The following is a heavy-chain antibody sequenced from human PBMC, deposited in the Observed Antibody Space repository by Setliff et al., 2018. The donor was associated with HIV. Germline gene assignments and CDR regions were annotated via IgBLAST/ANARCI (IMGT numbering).Heavy chain of an antibody. CDR2: IYHTGSA. D-gene: IGHD2-2*01. V-gene: IGHV4-31*03. CDR1: GVSISSGGYY. Sequence: SETMSLTCSVSGVSISSGGYYWSWIRQVPGKGLEWIGYIYHTGSAYYNPSLKSRVSTSVDTTKNQLSLRLSSVSAADTAVYYCARSLGEIPAARGAVYFDYWGQGTLVTVSS. CDR3: ARSLGEIPAARGAVYFDY. J-gene: IGHJ4*02.